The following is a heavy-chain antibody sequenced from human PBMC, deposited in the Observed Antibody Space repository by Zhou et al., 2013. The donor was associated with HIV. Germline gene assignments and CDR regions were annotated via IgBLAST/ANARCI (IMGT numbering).Heavy chain of an antibody. Sequence: QVQLVQSGAEVKKPGASVKVSCKASGYTFTGYYIHWVRQAPGQGLEWMGWINPNSGDTNYAQKFQGRVTMTRDTSISTAYMDLSRLRSDDTAVYYCVREVVPRMDVWGQGTTVTVSS. J-gene: IGHJ6*02. CDR2: INPNSGDT. D-gene: IGHD2-15*01. V-gene: IGHV1-2*02. CDR3: VREVVPRMDV. CDR1: GYTFTGYY.